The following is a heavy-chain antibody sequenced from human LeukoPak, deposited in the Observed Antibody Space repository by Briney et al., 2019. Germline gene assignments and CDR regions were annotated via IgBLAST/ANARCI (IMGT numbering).Heavy chain of an antibody. CDR1: GYSFSNYW. Sequence: GESLKISCEASGYSFSNYWIAWVRQMPGKGLEWVGILYPGGSETKYSPSFQGHVTISAGKSINPAYLQWNSLKASDSAMYYCARRREYRNYGYYYYYLDLWGKGTTVAVSS. D-gene: IGHD2/OR15-2a*01. CDR3: ARRREYRNYGYYYYYLDL. CDR2: LYPGGSET. J-gene: IGHJ6*03. V-gene: IGHV5-51*01.